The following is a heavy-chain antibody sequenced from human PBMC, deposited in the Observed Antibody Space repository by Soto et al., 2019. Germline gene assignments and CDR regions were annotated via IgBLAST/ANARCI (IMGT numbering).Heavy chain of an antibody. V-gene: IGHV4-61*01. CDR1: GGSVSSGSYY. D-gene: IGHD6-19*01. J-gene: IGHJ4*02. Sequence: SETLSLTCTVSGGSVSSGSYYWSWIRQPPGKGLEWIGYIYYSGSTNYNPSLKSRVTISVDTSKNQFSLKLSSVTAADTAVYYCARGREAGTEIDYWGQGTLVTVSS. CDR2: IYYSGST. CDR3: ARGREAGTEIDY.